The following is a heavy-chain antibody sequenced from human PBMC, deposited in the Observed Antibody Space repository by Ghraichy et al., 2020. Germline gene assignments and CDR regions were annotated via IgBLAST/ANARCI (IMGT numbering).Heavy chain of an antibody. J-gene: IGHJ4*02. CDR2: ISSSNIYI. CDR3: ARDLDYYDSSRYYDY. CDR1: GFTFSSYS. V-gene: IGHV3-21*01. Sequence: GGSLRLSCAASGFTFSSYSMTWVRQAPGKGLEWVSSISSSNIYIYNADSVKGRFTISRDNAKNSLYLQMNSLRAEDTAVYYCARDLDYYDSSRYYDYWGQGTLVTVSS. D-gene: IGHD3-22*01.